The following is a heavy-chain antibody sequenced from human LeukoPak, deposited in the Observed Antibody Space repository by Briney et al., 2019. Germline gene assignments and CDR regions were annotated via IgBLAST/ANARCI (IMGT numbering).Heavy chain of an antibody. Sequence: GGSLRLSCAVSGFTVNSHYMSWVRQAPGKELEWVAVLYTTGLTYYAESVKGRFTISRDTSRNTLFLQMNSPRVEDTAVYYCAKDMGYFTGMDVWGQGTTVTVSS. D-gene: IGHD2-8*01. J-gene: IGHJ6*02. V-gene: IGHV3-53*01. CDR2: LYTTGLT. CDR3: AKDMGYFTGMDV. CDR1: GFTVNSHY.